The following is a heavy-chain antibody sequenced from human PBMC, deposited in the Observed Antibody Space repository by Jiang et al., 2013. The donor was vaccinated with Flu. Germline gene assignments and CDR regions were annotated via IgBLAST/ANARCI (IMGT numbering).Heavy chain of an antibody. J-gene: IGHJ4*02. V-gene: IGHV1-69*04. Sequence: SSYAISWVATGPSDKGVEWMGRIIPILGIANYAQKFQGRVTITADKSTSTAYMELSSLRSEDTAVYYCARGSTIVVVPAAMEGFDYWGQGTLVTVSS. CDR1: SSYA. CDR3: ARGSTIVVVPAAMEGFDY. CDR2: IIPILGIA. D-gene: IGHD2-2*01.